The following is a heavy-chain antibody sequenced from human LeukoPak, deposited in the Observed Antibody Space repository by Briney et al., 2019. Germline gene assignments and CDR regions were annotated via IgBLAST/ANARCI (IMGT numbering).Heavy chain of an antibody. CDR3: ARAIWFGEGHDY. J-gene: IGHJ4*02. V-gene: IGHV4-61*02. D-gene: IGHD3-10*01. CDR2: FYPSGST. CDR1: GVPISGSSYY. Sequence: PSETLSLTCTVSGVPISGSSYYWSWIRQPAGKGLEWIGRFYPSGSTNYNPSLKSRVTISVDTSKNQFSLKMSSVTAADTAVYYCARAIWFGEGHDYWGQGTLVTVSS.